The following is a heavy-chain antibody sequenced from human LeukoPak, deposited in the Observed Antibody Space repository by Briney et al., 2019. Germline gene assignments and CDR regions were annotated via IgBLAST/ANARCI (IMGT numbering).Heavy chain of an antibody. CDR1: GFTFSSYA. J-gene: IGHJ4*02. CDR2: ISNSAGNV. Sequence: GGSLRLSCVASGFTFSSYAMSWVRKTPGKGLEWVSVISNSAGNVYYADSVKGRFTISRDNSKNTLHLQMNSLRAEDTAVYYCAKDLHVRSSSTVTTGGVDSWGQGTLVTVSS. CDR3: AKDLHVRSSSTVTTGGVDS. D-gene: IGHD4-17*01. V-gene: IGHV3-23*01.